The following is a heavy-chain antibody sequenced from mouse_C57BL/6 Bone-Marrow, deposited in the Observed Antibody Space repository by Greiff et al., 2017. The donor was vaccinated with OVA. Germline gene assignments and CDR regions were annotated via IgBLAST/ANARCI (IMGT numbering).Heavy chain of an antibody. J-gene: IGHJ4*01. Sequence: VKLMESGPELVKPGASVKISCKASGYAFSSSWMNWVKQRPGKGLEWIGRIYPGDGDTNYNGKFKGKATLTADKSSSTAYMQLSSLTSEDSAVYFCARTYYGNYYAMDYWGQGTSVTVSS. D-gene: IGHD2-10*01. CDR3: ARTYYGNYYAMDY. V-gene: IGHV1-82*01. CDR2: IYPGDGDT. CDR1: GYAFSSSW.